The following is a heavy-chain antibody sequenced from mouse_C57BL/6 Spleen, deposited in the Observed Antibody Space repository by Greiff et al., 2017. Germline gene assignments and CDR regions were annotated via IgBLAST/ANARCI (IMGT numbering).Heavy chain of an antibody. D-gene: IGHD1-1*01. V-gene: IGHV1-42*01. CDR1: GYSFTGYY. J-gene: IGHJ2*01. Sequence: VQLQQSGPELVKPGASVKISCKASGYSFTGYYMNWVKQSTEKSLEWIGEINPSTGGTTYNQTFKAKATLTVDKSSSTAYMQLKSLTSEDSAVYYCARWYYGSSFDYWGQGTTLTVSS. CDR3: ARWYYGSSFDY. CDR2: INPSTGGT.